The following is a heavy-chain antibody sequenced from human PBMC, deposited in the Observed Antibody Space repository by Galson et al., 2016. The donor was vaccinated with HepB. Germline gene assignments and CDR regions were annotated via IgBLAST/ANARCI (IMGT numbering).Heavy chain of an antibody. D-gene: IGHD1-26*01. CDR1: GFTFSSYA. V-gene: IGHV3-23*01. CDR3: AKRAERSVGGKTDGFWDF. Sequence: SLRLSCAASGFTFSSYAMRWVRQAPGKGLEWVSSISGSGGTTDYADSVKGHFTISRDNSKNTLYLQMDSLRAEDTAVSYCAKRAERSVGGKTDGFWDFWGQGTLVTVSS. CDR2: ISGSGGTT. J-gene: IGHJ4*02.